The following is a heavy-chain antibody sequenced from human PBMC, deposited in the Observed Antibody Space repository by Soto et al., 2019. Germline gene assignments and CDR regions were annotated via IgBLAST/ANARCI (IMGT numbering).Heavy chain of an antibody. CDR3: AKDRSRYTSGWHNWFDT. CDR1: GFTFSNYG. J-gene: IGHJ5*02. Sequence: GGSLRLSCVASGFTFSNYGMSWVRQAPGKGLEWVSSISARDGETYFADSVKGRFTISTDNPKNTLYLQMSNLRAEDTAVYFCAKDRSRYTSGWHNWFDTWGQGTLVTVSS. V-gene: IGHV3-23*01. D-gene: IGHD6-19*01. CDR2: ISARDGET.